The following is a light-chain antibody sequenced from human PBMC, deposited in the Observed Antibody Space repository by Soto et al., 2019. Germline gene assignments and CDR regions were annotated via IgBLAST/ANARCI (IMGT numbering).Light chain of an antibody. CDR3: SSYAASNDLGV. V-gene: IGLV2-8*01. CDR2: EVS. CDR1: SSDIGGYNY. Sequence: QSALTQPPFASGSPGQSVTISCTGTSSDIGGYNYVSWYQQHPGKAPKLMIYEVSKRPSGVPARFSASKSGNTASLTVSGLQPEDEADYYCSSYAASNDLGVFGTGTKVTVL. J-gene: IGLJ1*01.